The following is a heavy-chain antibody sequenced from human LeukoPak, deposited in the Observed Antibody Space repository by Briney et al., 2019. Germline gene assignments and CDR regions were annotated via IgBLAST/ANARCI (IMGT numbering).Heavy chain of an antibody. CDR3: VSPKYSSAWFFDY. CDR1: GFTFSGYA. D-gene: IGHD6-19*01. V-gene: IGHV3-23*01. Sequence: GVSLRLSCAASGFTFSGYAMSWVRQAPGRGLEWVSAISGSGGSTYYADSVKGRFTISRDNSKNTLYLQMNSLRAEDTAVYYCVSPKYSSAWFFDYWGQGTLVTVSS. CDR2: ISGSGGST. J-gene: IGHJ4*02.